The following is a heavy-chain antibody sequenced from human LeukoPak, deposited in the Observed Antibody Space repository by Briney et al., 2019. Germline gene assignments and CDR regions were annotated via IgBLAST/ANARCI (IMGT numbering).Heavy chain of an antibody. CDR3: ARGVRGSRIAAAEYYFDY. J-gene: IGHJ4*02. V-gene: IGHV4-34*01. CDR1: GGSFSGYY. CDR2: INHSGST. Sequence: PSETLSLTCAVYGGSFSGYYWSWIRQPPGKGLEWIGEINHSGSTNYNPSLKSRVTISVDTSKNQFSLKLSSVTAADTAVYYCARGVRGSRIAAAEYYFDYWGQGTLVTVSS. D-gene: IGHD6-13*01.